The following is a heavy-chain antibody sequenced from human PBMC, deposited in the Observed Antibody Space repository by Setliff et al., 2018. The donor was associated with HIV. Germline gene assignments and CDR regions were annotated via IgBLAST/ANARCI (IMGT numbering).Heavy chain of an antibody. D-gene: IGHD3-16*01. Sequence: SVKVSCKASGGTFSSYTINWVRQAPGQGLEWMGRSIPILGIGNDEQAQMFKGRVTFTADKSTSTVYMELSSLRSEDTAVYYCARCGAGEWHLYMDVWGKGTAVTVSS. J-gene: IGHJ6*03. V-gene: IGHV1-69*02. CDR2: SIPILGIG. CDR1: GGTFSSYT. CDR3: ARCGAGEWHLYMDV.